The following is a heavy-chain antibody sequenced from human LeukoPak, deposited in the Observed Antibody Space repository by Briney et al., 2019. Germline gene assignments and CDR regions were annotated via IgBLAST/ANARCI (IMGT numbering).Heavy chain of an antibody. J-gene: IGHJ6*03. CDR1: GYSISSGYY. CDR2: IYHSGTT. CDR3: ARQGGSNSPYYYYYMDV. V-gene: IGHV4-38-2*01. Sequence: PSETLSLTCAVSGYSISSGYYWGWFWQPPGKGPEWIGCIYHSGTTYYNPSLKSRVTISVDTSKNQFSLMISSVTAADTAVYYCARQGGSNSPYYYYYMDVWGKGTTVTVSS. D-gene: IGHD6-13*01.